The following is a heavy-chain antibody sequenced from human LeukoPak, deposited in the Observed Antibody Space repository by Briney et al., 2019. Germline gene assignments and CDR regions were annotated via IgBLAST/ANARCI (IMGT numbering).Heavy chain of an antibody. V-gene: IGHV4-61*08. Sequence: PSETLSLTCIVPGGSVSVADYYWNLIREPPGNVLKRLGDIYYSGSTNYNPSLKSRVTMSVDTSKHQFSLTLSSMTAADTAVYYCARGRFFRGGAFYFDYWGQGSLVTVSS. CDR2: IYYSGST. D-gene: IGHD3-16*01. CDR3: ARGRFFRGGAFYFDY. CDR1: GGSVSVADYY. J-gene: IGHJ4*02.